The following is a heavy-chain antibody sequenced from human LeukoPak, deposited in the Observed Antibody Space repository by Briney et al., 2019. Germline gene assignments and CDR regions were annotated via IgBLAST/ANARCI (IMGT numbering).Heavy chain of an antibody. V-gene: IGHV1-18*01. CDR1: GYTFTSYG. Sequence: ASVKVSCKASGYTFTSYGISWVRQAPGQGLEWMGWISAYNGNTNYAQKLQGRVTMTTDTSTSTAYMELRSLRSDDTAVYYCARPMVRGVISPLYFDYWGQGTLVTVSS. J-gene: IGHJ4*02. D-gene: IGHD3-10*01. CDR2: ISAYNGNT. CDR3: ARPMVRGVISPLYFDY.